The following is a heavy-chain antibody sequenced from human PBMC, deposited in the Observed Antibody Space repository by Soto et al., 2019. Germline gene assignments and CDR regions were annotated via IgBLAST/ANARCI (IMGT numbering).Heavy chain of an antibody. J-gene: IGHJ5*02. CDR3: VRDGSGNLYLNWFDP. CDR2: ISSHSSTL. Sequence: PGGSLRLSCAASGFAFSTYRMTWVRQAPGEGLEWISYISSHSSTLYYADSVKGRFTISRDNAGNSLYLQMNSLRDEDTAVYYCVRDGSGNLYLNWFDPWGQGTLVTVSS. CDR1: GFAFSTYR. D-gene: IGHD2-15*01. V-gene: IGHV3-48*02.